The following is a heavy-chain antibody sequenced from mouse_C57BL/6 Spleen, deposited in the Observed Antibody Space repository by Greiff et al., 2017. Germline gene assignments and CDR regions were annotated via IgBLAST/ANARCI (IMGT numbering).Heavy chain of an antibody. V-gene: IGHV5-17*01. J-gene: IGHJ1*03. CDR3: AGGISFYFDV. CDR2: ISSGSSTI. Sequence: EVKLVESGGGLVKPGGSLKLSCAASGFTFSDYGMHWVRQAPEKGLEWVAYISSGSSTIYYADTVKGRFTISRDNAKNTLFLQMTSLRSEDTAMYYCAGGISFYFDVWGTGTTVTVSS. CDR1: GFTFSDYG.